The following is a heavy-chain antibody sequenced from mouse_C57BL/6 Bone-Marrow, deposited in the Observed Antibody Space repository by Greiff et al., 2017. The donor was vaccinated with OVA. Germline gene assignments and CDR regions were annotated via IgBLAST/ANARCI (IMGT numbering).Heavy chain of an antibody. CDR3: VRHDYSNSYWYFDV. Sequence: EVKLVESGGGLVQPKGSLKLSCAASGFSFNTYAMNWVRQAPGKGLEWVARIRSKSNNYATYYADSVKDRFTISRDDSESMLYLQMNNLKTEDTAMYYCVRHDYSNSYWYFDVWGTGTTVTVSS. CDR2: IRSKSNNYAT. D-gene: IGHD2-5*01. J-gene: IGHJ1*03. CDR1: GFSFNTYA. V-gene: IGHV10-1*01.